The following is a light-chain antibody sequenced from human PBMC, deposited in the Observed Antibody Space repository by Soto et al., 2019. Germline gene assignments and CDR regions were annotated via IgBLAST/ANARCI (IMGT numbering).Light chain of an antibody. CDR1: SRDVGGYNY. CDR2: EVT. J-gene: IGLJ3*02. Sequence: QSVLTQPPSASGSPGQSVTISCTGTSRDVGGYNYVSWYQQHPGKAPKLIIYEVTKRPSGVPDRFSGSKSGNTASLTVSGLLAEDEADYYCSSHAGIINVVFGGGTKLPS. V-gene: IGLV2-8*01. CDR3: SSHAGIINVV.